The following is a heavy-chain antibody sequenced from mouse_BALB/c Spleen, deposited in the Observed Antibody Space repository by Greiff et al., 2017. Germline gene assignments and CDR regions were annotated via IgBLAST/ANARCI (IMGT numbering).Heavy chain of an antibody. CDR2: INPSTGYT. CDR3: ARWYFDV. V-gene: IGHV1-4*01. Sequence: QVQLQQSGAELAKPGASVKMSCKASGYTFTSYSMHWVKQRPGQGLEWIGYINPSTGYTEYNQKFKDKATLTADKSSSTAYMQLSSLTSEDSAVYYCARWYFDVWGAGTTVTVSS. CDR1: GYTFTSYS. J-gene: IGHJ1*01.